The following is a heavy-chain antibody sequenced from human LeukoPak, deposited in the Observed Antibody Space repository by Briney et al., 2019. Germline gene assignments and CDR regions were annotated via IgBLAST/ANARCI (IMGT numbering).Heavy chain of an antibody. CDR2: IYPGDSDT. CDR1: EYIFTDYW. CDR3: ARTISGSYRSELSK. V-gene: IGHV5-51*01. Sequence: GESLKISCQGSEYIFTDYWIGWVRQMSGKGLEWMGTIYPGDSDTRYSPSFQGQLTISADKSISTAYLQWSSLKASDSAMYYCARTISGSYRSELSKWGQGTLVTVSS. J-gene: IGHJ4*02. D-gene: IGHD3-16*02.